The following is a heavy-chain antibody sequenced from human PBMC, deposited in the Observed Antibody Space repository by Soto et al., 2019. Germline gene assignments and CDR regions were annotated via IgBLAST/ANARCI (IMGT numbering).Heavy chain of an antibody. CDR1: GGSMSSGAYY. Sequence: NPSETLSLTCSVSGGSMSSGAYYWNWIRQHPGKGLEWIAYMYYSGNTYYNPSLRSRITISVDTSKNQFSLKLTSVTDADTAVYYCASSYTGYLDNWGQGTLVTVS. D-gene: IGHD3-9*01. J-gene: IGHJ4*02. V-gene: IGHV4-31*03. CDR2: MYYSGNT. CDR3: ASSYTGYLDN.